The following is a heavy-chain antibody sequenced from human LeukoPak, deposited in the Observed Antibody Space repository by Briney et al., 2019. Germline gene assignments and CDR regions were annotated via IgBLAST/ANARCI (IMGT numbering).Heavy chain of an antibody. V-gene: IGHV3-23*01. D-gene: IGHD3-22*01. CDR2: ISGSGGST. CDR1: GFTFSSYA. Sequence: GGSLRLSCAASGFTFSSYAMSWVRQAPGKGLEWVSAISGSGGSTYYADAVKGRFTISRDNSKNTLYLQMNSLRAEDTAVYYCAKEGSDSSGYYPDAFDIWGQGTMVTVSS. CDR3: AKEGSDSSGYYPDAFDI. J-gene: IGHJ3*02.